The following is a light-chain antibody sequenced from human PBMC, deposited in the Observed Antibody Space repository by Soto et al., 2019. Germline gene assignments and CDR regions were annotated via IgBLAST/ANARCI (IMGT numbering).Light chain of an antibody. CDR1: QTVRNNY. V-gene: IGKV3-20*01. J-gene: IGKJ4*01. Sequence: EFVLTQSPCTLSWSPGERATLSCRASQTVRNNYLAWYQQKPGQAPRLLIYDASSRATGIPDRFSGGGSGTDFTLTISRLETEDFAVYYCQQFSSYPLTFGGGTKVDIK. CDR2: DAS. CDR3: QQFSSYPLT.